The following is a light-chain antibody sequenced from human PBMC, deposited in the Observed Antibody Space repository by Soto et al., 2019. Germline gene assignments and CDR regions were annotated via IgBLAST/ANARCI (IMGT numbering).Light chain of an antibody. CDR2: RAS. CDR3: LQYHNLWA. J-gene: IGKJ5*01. V-gene: IGKV3-15*01. CDR1: QNIYSN. Sequence: IVMTQSPATLSVSPWERATLSCRASQNIYSNVAWYQQRPGQAPRLLIYRASTRATGIPARFSGSGSGTEFTLTISSLQSEDFTVYSCLQYHNLWAFGQGTRLEIK.